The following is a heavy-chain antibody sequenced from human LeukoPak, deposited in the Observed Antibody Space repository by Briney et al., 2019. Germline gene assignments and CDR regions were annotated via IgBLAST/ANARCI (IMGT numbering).Heavy chain of an antibody. CDR3: ARRESRIRATPDAFDI. V-gene: IGHV4-30-4*01. D-gene: IGHD2-15*01. CDR1: GGSISSGDYY. Sequence: PSETLSLTCTVSGGSISSGDYYWSWIRQPPGKGLVWIGYIYYSGSTYYNPSLKSRVTISVDTSKNQFSLKLSSVTAADTAVYYCARRESRIRATPDAFDIWGQGTMVTVSS. J-gene: IGHJ3*02. CDR2: IYYSGST.